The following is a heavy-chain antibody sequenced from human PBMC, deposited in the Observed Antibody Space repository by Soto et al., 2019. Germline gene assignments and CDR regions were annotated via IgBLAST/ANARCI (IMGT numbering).Heavy chain of an antibody. V-gene: IGHV1-3*01. CDR3: ASSYSNYALIDYYYYGMDV. CDR2: INAGNGNT. CDR1: GYTFTSYA. Sequence: QVQLVQSGAEVKKPGASVKVSCKASGYTFTSYAMHWVRQAPGQRLEWMGWINAGNGNTKYSQKFQGRVTITRYTSASTAYMELSSLRSEDTAVYYCASSYSNYALIDYYYYGMDVWGQGTTVTVSS. D-gene: IGHD4-4*01. J-gene: IGHJ6*02.